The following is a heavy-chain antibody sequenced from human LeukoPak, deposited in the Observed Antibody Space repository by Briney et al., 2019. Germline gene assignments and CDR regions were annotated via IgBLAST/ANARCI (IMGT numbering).Heavy chain of an antibody. D-gene: IGHD2-2*02. CDR1: GGSISSGGYS. Sequence: SETLSLTCAVSGGSISSGGYSWSWIRQPPGKGLEWIGYIYHSGSTYYNPSLKSRVTISVDTSKNQFSLKLSSVTAADTAVYYCARGRPGYCSSTSCYTSDYWGQGTLVTVSS. CDR2: IYHSGST. V-gene: IGHV4-30-2*01. J-gene: IGHJ4*02. CDR3: ARGRPGYCSSTSCYTSDY.